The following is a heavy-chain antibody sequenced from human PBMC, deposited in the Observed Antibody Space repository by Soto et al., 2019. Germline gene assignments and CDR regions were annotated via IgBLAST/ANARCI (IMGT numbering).Heavy chain of an antibody. CDR3: ARGAAAAELDY. V-gene: IGHV3-48*03. D-gene: IGHD6-13*01. CDR2: ISSSGSTI. J-gene: IGHJ4*02. Sequence: EVQLVESGGGLVQPGGSLRLSCAASGFTFSSYEMNWVRQAPGKGLEWVSYISSSGSTIYYADSVKGRCTISRDNAKNSLYLQMNSLRAEDTAVYYCARGAAAAELDYWGQGALVTVSS. CDR1: GFTFSSYE.